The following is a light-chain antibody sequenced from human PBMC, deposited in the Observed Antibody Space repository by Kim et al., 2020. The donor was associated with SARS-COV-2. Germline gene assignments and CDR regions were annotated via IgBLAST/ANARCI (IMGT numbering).Light chain of an antibody. J-gene: IGKJ4*01. CDR2: GAS. CDR1: QSVSSNY. Sequence: SLSPGERATRSCRARQSVSSNYLAWYQQKPGQTPRLLIYGASSRATGIPDRFSGSGSGTDFTLTISRLEPEDFAVYYCQQYGSSPRFGGGTKVDIK. CDR3: QQYGSSPR. V-gene: IGKV3-20*01.